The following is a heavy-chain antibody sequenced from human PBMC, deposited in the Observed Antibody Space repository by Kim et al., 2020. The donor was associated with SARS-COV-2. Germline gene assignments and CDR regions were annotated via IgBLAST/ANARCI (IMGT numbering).Heavy chain of an antibody. CDR3: ARGTFRIQLWSPRFDY. J-gene: IGHJ4*02. CDR1: GGTFSSYA. Sequence: SVKVSCKASGGTFSSYAISWVRQAPGQGLEWMGGIIPIFGTANYAQKFQGRVTITADESTSTAYMELSSLRSEDTAVYYCARGTFRIQLWSPRFDYWGQGTLVTVSS. CDR2: IIPIFGTA. D-gene: IGHD5-18*01. V-gene: IGHV1-69*13.